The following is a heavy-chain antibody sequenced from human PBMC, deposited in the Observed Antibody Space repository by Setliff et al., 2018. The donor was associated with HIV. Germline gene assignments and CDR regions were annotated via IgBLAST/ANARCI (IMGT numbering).Heavy chain of an antibody. CDR1: GFTLNSYS. J-gene: IGHJ4*02. CDR3: AKKTAAYTSGSWLHY. CDR2: ISSSGGYI. V-gene: IGHV3-21*01. Sequence: GGSLRLSCAASGFTLNSYSMNWVRQAPGKGLEWVSSISSSGGYILYADSVKGRFTISRDNAKNSLYLQMNKVRVEDTAVYYCAKKTAAYTSGSWLHYWGQGTLVTVSS. D-gene: IGHD3-10*01.